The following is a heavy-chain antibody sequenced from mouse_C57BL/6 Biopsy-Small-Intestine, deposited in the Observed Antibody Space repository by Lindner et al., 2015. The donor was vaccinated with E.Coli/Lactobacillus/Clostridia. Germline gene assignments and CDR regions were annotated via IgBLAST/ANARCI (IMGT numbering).Heavy chain of an antibody. CDR2: INPYNGGT. CDR3: ARSRDYYGSSYGA. D-gene: IGHD1-1*01. J-gene: IGHJ3*01. V-gene: IGHV1-19*01. CDR1: GYTFTDYY. Sequence: VQLQESGPVLVKPGASVKMSCKASGYTFTDYYMNWVKQSHGKSLEWIGVINPYNGGTSYNQKFKGKATLTVDKSSSTAYMELNSLTSEDSAVYYCARSRDYYGSSYGAWGQGTLVTVPA.